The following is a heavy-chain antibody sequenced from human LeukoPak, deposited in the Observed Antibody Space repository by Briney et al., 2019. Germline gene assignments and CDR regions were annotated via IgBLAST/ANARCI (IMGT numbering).Heavy chain of an antibody. J-gene: IGHJ4*02. Sequence: GGPLTLSCAASGFTFSSYEMNWVRQPPGKGLEWVSKISSNDSAIYYADSVKGRFTISRDNAKSTMYLQMNSLRVEDTAVYYCARGGSLGYWGQGTLVTVSS. D-gene: IGHD6-19*01. CDR3: ARGGSLGY. CDR1: GFTFSSYE. V-gene: IGHV3-48*03. CDR2: ISSNDSAI.